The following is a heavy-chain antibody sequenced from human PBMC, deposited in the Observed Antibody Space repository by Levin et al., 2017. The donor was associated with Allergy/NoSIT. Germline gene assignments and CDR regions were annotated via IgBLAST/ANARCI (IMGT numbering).Heavy chain of an antibody. CDR3: AKEGDILIYYFAY. D-gene: IGHD3-9*01. J-gene: IGHJ4*02. V-gene: IGHV3-30*18. Sequence: GESLKISCAASGFTFSNYGMHWVRQAPGKGLEWVAVISYDGSNKFYADSVKGRFTISRDNSKNTLYLQMNSLKAEDTAVYYCAKEGDILIYYFAYWGQGTLVTVSS. CDR1: GFTFSNYG. CDR2: ISYDGSNK.